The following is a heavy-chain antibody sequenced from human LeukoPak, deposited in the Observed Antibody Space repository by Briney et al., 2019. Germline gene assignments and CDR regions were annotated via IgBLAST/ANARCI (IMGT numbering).Heavy chain of an antibody. V-gene: IGHV3-9*01. CDR3: AKDWNRGGFDY. CDR1: GVTFDDYA. D-gene: IGHD3-10*01. J-gene: IGHJ4*02. CDR2: ISWNSGSI. Sequence: GGSLRLSCAASGVTFDDYAMHWVRQAPGKCLEWVSGISWNSGSIGYADSVKGRFTISRDNAKNSLYLKMNSLRAEDTALYYCAKDWNRGGFDYWGQGTLVTVSS.